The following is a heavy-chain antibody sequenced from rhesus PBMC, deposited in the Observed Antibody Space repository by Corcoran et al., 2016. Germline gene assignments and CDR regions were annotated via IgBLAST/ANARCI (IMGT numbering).Heavy chain of an antibody. J-gene: IGHJ1*01. D-gene: IGHD4-17*01. Sequence: DVQLVESGGGLVKPGGSLRLSCVASGFTFSSYVMHWVRQAPGKGLEWVSVISESGGTIYYADSVKGQFTSARDNAKNSLFLQMNSLRAEDTAVYYCTRGAWVTTMRYCEFGGQGALVTVSS. CDR3: TRGAWVTTMRYCEF. V-gene: IGHV3S26*01. CDR1: GFTFSSYV. CDR2: ISESGGTI.